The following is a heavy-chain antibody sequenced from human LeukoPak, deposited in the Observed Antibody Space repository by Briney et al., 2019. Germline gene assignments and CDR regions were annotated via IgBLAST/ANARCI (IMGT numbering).Heavy chain of an antibody. J-gene: IGHJ4*02. V-gene: IGHV3-23*01. Sequence: GGSRRLSCAASGFTFSSYAMSWVRQAPGKGLEWVSAISGSGGSTYYADSVKGRFTISRDNSKNTLYLQMNSLRAEDTAVYYCAKVRYCSSTSCYYFNYWGQGTLVTVSS. CDR3: AKVRYCSSTSCYYFNY. CDR1: GFTFSSYA. D-gene: IGHD2-2*01. CDR2: ISGSGGST.